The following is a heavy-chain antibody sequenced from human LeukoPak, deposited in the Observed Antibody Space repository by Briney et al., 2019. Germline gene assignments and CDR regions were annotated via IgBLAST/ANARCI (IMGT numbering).Heavy chain of an antibody. Sequence: GGSLKLSCAASGFSFSGSIIHWVRQASGKGLEWVGRIRTKGNNYATAYAASVRSRFTISRDDSKNTAFLQMNSLKTEDTAMYYCTRHADDTSNWGQGTLVTVSS. V-gene: IGHV3-73*01. D-gene: IGHD3-22*01. CDR1: GFSFSGSI. CDR2: IRTKGNNYAT. J-gene: IGHJ4*02. CDR3: TRHADDTSN.